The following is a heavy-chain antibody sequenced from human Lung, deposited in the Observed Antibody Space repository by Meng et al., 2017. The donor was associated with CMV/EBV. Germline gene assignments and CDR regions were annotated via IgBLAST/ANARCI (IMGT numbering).Heavy chain of an antibody. D-gene: IGHD2-2*02. J-gene: IGHJ4*02. V-gene: IGHV3-48*03. CDR1: GFTFSSYE. CDR2: ISSSGSTI. CDR3: AIFQDIVVLPAAIPYYFDY. Sequence: SCAASGFTFSSYEMNWVRQVPGKGLEWVSYISSSGSTIYYADSVKGRFTISRDNAKNSLYLQMNSLRAEDTAIYYCAIFQDIVVLPAAIPYYFDYWXQGTXVTVSS.